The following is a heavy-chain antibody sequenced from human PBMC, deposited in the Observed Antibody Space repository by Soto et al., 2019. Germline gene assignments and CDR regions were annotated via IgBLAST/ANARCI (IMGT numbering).Heavy chain of an antibody. CDR2: MNPNSGKT. Sequence: QVQLVQSGAEVKKPGASVKVSCKASGYTFTSYDINWVRQATGQGLEWMGWMNPNSGKTGYAQKFQGRVTMTRNTSISTAYMELSSRRSEDTAVYYCARGEGLMTTVVTPDFDYWGQGTLVTVSS. D-gene: IGHD4-17*01. V-gene: IGHV1-8*01. CDR1: GYTFTSYD. CDR3: ARGEGLMTTVVTPDFDY. J-gene: IGHJ4*02.